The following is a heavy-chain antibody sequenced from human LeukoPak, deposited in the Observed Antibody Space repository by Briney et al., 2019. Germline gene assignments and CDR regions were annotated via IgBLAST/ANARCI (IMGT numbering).Heavy chain of an antibody. CDR2: FDPEDGET. D-gene: IGHD6-13*01. J-gene: IGHJ6*03. CDR1: GYTLTDLS. V-gene: IGHV1-24*01. Sequence: ASVKVSCKVSGYTLTDLSMHWVRQAPGKGLEWMGGFDPEDGETIYAQKFQGRVTMTEDTSTDTAYMELSSLRSEDTAVYYCARDLRIAAAATHYYYYYYMDVWGKGTTVTVSS. CDR3: ARDLRIAAAATHYYYYYYMDV.